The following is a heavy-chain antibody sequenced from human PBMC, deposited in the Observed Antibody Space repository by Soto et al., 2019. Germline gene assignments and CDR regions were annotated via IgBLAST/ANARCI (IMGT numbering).Heavy chain of an antibody. CDR1: GGSISSSNW. CDR3: ARASITIFGVVIKGTGYYYGMDV. J-gene: IGHJ6*02. V-gene: IGHV4-4*02. Sequence: SETLSLTCAVSGGSISSSNWWSWVRQPPGKGLEWIGEIYHSGSTNYNPSLKSRVAISVDKSKNQFSLKLSSVTAADTAVYYCARASITIFGVVIKGTGYYYGMDVWGQGTTVTVSS. CDR2: IYHSGST. D-gene: IGHD3-3*01.